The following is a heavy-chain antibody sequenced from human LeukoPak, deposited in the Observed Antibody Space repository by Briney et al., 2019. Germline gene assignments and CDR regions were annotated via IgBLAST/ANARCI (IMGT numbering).Heavy chain of an antibody. V-gene: IGHV4-38-2*02. CDR3: ARQVATKGEWAFDV. D-gene: IGHD5-12*01. J-gene: IGHJ3*01. Sequence: SETLSLTCTVSGYFSTAYYWGWIRQPPGKGLEWMASIRPDGHTYTNSSLRHQLTISADMSRNEFSLKLNSLTAADTAVYYCARQVATKGEWAFDVWGQGTVVTVSS. CDR2: IRPDGHT. CDR1: GYFSTAYY.